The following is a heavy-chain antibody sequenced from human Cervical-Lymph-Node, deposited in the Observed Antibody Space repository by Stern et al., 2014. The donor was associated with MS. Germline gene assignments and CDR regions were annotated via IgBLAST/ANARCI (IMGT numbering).Heavy chain of an antibody. CDR2: IYHSGSS. Sequence: QVQLQESGPGLVKPSETLSLTCTVTGYSISSGYYWGWIRQPPGKGLEWIGSIYHSGSSHYNQSLTSPVSISVDTPNKQVSLKTTSVTAADTAMYYCARVGSGYSYAYWGQGTLVTVSS. D-gene: IGHD5-18*01. CDR1: GYSISSGYY. CDR3: ARVGSGYSYAY. V-gene: IGHV4-38-2*02. J-gene: IGHJ4*02.